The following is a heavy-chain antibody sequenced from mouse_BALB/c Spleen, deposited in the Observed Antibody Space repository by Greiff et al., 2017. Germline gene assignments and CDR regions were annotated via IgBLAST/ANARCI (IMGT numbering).Heavy chain of an antibody. D-gene: IGHD2-1*01. Sequence: QVQLKQSGPELVRPGESVKISCKGSGYTFTDYAMHWVKQSHAKSLEWIGVISIYYDNTNYNQKFKGKATMTVDKSSSTAYMELARLTSEDSAIYYCARGIYYGNYEGYAMDYWGQGTSVTVSS. CDR2: ISIYYDNT. CDR1: GYTFTDYA. CDR3: ARGIYYGNYEGYAMDY. V-gene: IGHV1-67*01. J-gene: IGHJ4*01.